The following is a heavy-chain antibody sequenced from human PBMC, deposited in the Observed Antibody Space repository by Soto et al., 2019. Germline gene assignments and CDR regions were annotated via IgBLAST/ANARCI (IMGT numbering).Heavy chain of an antibody. CDR3: ASHGNYDFWSGYWNYYYYMDV. V-gene: IGHV1-46*03. CDR2: INPSGGST. D-gene: IGHD3-3*01. CDR1: GYTFTSYY. Sequence: ASVKVSCKASGYTFTSYYMHWVRQAPGQGLEWMGIINPSGGSTSYAQKFQGRVTMTRDTSTSTVYMELSSLRSEDTAVYYCASHGNYDFWSGYWNYYYYMDVWGKGTTVTVSS. J-gene: IGHJ6*03.